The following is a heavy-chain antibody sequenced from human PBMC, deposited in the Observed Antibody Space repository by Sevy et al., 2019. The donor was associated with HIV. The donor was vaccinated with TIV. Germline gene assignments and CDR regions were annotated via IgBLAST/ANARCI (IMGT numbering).Heavy chain of an antibody. CDR3: AGGKAWGGGYS. D-gene: IGHD1-26*01. V-gene: IGHV4-59*08. CDR1: GGSITSLY. Sequence: SETLSLTCTVSGGSITSLYWNWIRQPPGKGLEWFANIYYNGHINYNPSLKSRVTFSLDTSKNQFSLRLSSVTAADTAMVYCAGGKAWGGGYSWGQGTLVTVSS. J-gene: IGHJ4*02. CDR2: IYYNGHI.